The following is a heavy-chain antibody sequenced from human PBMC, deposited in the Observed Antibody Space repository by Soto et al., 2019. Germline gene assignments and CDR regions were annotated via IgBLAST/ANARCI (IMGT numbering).Heavy chain of an antibody. D-gene: IGHD2-21*01. Sequence: QVVLEQSGGEVKKPGASVKVSCKASGYTFSGYSITWVRQAPGQGLEWMGRISGYNGNTNYARTLRRRLTLTTDTSKSTAYMELRSLTSDDTAVYYCARDVFCGGAPACPDMDVWGQGTTVTVSS. CDR3: ARDVFCGGAPACPDMDV. CDR2: ISGYNGNT. J-gene: IGHJ6*02. V-gene: IGHV1-18*04. CDR1: GYTFSGYS.